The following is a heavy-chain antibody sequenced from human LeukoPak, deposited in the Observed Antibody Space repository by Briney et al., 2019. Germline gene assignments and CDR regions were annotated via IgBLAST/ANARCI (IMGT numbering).Heavy chain of an antibody. CDR1: GGSISTYY. CDR2: VYYSGTT. J-gene: IGHJ2*01. Sequence: PSETLSLTCTVSGGSISTYYWSWIRQPPGKGLEWIGYVYYSGTTNYEYKSSLKSRVTISVDTSKNQFSLRLSSVTAADTAVYYCARSDRDLWYFDLWGRGTLVTVSS. V-gene: IGHV4-59*01. CDR3: ARSDRDLWYFDL.